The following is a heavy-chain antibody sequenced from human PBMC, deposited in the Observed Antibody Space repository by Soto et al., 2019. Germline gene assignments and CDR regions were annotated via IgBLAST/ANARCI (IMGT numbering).Heavy chain of an antibody. CDR3: ARGPNTAVAGRFDY. Sequence: LRLSCAASGFTFSSYSMNWVRQAPGKGLECVSYITGGSTIYYADSVKGRFTVSRDNAENSLYLQMNSPRDEDTAVYYCARGPNTAVAGRFDYWGQGTLVTVS. CDR2: ITGGSTI. V-gene: IGHV3-48*02. J-gene: IGHJ4*02. CDR1: GFTFSSYS. D-gene: IGHD6-19*01.